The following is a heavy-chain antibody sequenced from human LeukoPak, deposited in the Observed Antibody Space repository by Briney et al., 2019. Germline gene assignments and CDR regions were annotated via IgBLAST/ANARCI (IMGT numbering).Heavy chain of an antibody. D-gene: IGHD4-17*01. CDR2: INWNGGST. Sequence: GGTLRLSCAASGFTFSSYGMSWVRQAPGKGLEWVSGINWNGGSTAYADSVEGRFTISRDNAWNSLYLQMSSLKAEDTAFYYCAKGSDYGLSSFDYWGQGTLVTVSS. CDR1: GFTFSSYG. V-gene: IGHV3-20*04. CDR3: AKGSDYGLSSFDY. J-gene: IGHJ4*02.